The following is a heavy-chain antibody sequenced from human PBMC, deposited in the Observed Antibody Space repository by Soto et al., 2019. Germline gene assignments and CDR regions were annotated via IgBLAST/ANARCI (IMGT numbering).Heavy chain of an antibody. CDR1: GYSFTSYS. D-gene: IGHD6-13*01. V-gene: IGHV5-10-1*01. Sequence: GESLKISCKVSGYSFTSYSITLVRQMPGKGLEWMGRIDPTDSYTNYSPSFQGHVTISADKSINTAYLQWSSLKASDSAMYYCARPYSSSWDIDYWGQGTLVTVSS. CDR2: IDPTDSYT. CDR3: ARPYSSSWDIDY. J-gene: IGHJ4*02.